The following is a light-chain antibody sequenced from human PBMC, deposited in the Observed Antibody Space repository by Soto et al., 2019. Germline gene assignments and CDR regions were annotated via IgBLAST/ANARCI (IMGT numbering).Light chain of an antibody. J-gene: IGKJ1*01. V-gene: IGKV3-20*01. CDR1: QSVSSNY. CDR2: DVS. Sequence: EIVLTQSPGTLSLSPGERATLSCRSSQSVSSNYLAWYQQKPDQAPRLVVYDVSGRATGSPDRFSGSGSGTDFTLTIRRLETEDFAVYYCQQYGSSPTFGQGTKVEIK. CDR3: QQYGSSPT.